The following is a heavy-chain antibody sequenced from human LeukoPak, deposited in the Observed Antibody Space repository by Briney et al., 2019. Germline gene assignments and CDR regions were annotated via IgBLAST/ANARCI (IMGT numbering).Heavy chain of an antibody. D-gene: IGHD3-10*02. CDR2: ISYDASNK. Sequence: GGSLRLSCAASGFTFSRYGMHWVRQTPGKGLEWVAVISYDASNKYYADSVKGRFTISRDNSKNTLYLQMNSLRAEDTAVYYCAELGITMIGGVWGKGTTVTISS. V-gene: IGHV3-30*18. CDR3: AELGITMIGGV. CDR1: GFTFSRYG. J-gene: IGHJ6*04.